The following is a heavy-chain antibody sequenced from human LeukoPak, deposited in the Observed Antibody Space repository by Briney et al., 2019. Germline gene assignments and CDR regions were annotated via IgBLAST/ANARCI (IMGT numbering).Heavy chain of an antibody. J-gene: IGHJ2*01. CDR1: GGSISSGADY. Sequence: SETLSLTCIVSGGSISSGADYWSWIRQHPGKGLEWIGYIYHNGYTSYNPSLKGRVIISIDISKNLFSLNLNSVTAADTAVYYCATSSGWYFDLWGRGTLVTVSS. CDR2: IYHNGYT. CDR3: ATSSGWYFDL. V-gene: IGHV4-31*03.